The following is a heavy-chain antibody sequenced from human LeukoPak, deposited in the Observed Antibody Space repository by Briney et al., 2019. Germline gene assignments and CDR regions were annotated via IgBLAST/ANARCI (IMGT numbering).Heavy chain of an antibody. CDR1: GFTFSSYE. Sequence: GGSLRLPCAASGFTFSSYEMNWVRQAPGKGLEWVSYISSSGSTIHYADSVKGRFTISRDNAKNSLYLQMNSLRAEDTAVYYCAGYDFWSGYHTFDYWGQGTLVTVSS. CDR2: ISSSGSTI. V-gene: IGHV3-48*03. J-gene: IGHJ4*02. CDR3: AGYDFWSGYHTFDY. D-gene: IGHD3-3*01.